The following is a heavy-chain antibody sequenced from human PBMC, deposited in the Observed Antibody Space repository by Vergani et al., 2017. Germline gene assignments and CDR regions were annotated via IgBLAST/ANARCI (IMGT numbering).Heavy chain of an antibody. CDR1: GGSISSGDYY. CDR3: ARVSDSSSWYGFMVGYFDY. D-gene: IGHD6-13*01. CDR2: IYYSGST. V-gene: IGHV4-30-4*08. J-gene: IGHJ4*02. Sequence: QVQLQESGPGLVKPSQTLSLTCTVSGGSISSGDYYWSWIRQPPGKGLEWIGYIYYSGSTYYNPSLKSRVTISVDTSKNQFSQKLSSVTAADTAVYYCARVSDSSSWYGFMVGYFDYWGQGTLVTVSS.